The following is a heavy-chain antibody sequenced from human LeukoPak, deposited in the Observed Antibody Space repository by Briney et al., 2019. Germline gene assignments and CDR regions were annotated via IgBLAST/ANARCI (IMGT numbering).Heavy chain of an antibody. J-gene: IGHJ4*02. CDR3: ARGPSTILFDY. CDR1: GYSFTSYG. D-gene: IGHD3-3*01. Sequence: GASVKVSCKASGYSFTSYGISWVRQAPGQGLEWMGWISTYDGNTNYAQRVQDRLTMTTDSSTSTAYMELRSLRSDDTAVYYCARGPSTILFDYWGQGTLVTVSS. V-gene: IGHV1-18*04. CDR2: ISTYDGNT.